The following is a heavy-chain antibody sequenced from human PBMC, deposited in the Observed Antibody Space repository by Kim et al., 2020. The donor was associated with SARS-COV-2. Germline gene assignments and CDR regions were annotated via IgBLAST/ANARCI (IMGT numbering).Heavy chain of an antibody. D-gene: IGHD3-22*01. Sequence: SETLSLTCDVSGGPISSSFWWTWVRQPPGKGLEWIGEVYHTGSTNYNPSLQRAITISVDKAKNQFSLRLNSVTAADTAFYYCARINFLYDSGGYFYLLD. CDR3: ARINFLYDSGGYFYLLD. CDR1: GGPISSSFW. V-gene: IGHV4-4*02. CDR2: VYHTGST. J-gene: IGHJ4*01.